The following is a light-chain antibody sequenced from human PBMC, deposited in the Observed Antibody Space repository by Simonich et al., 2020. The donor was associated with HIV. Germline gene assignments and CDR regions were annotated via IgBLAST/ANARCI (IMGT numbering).Light chain of an antibody. Sequence: DIQMTQSPSSLSASVGDRVTITCRASQPIRNSLAWYQQKPGKAPKLLINDAASLEAGVPSRFSGSGSGTDFTFTISSLQPEDIATYYCQQHDNLPSFTFGPGTKVDIK. CDR2: DAA. CDR3: QQHDNLPSFT. J-gene: IGKJ3*01. CDR1: QPIRNS. V-gene: IGKV1-33*01.